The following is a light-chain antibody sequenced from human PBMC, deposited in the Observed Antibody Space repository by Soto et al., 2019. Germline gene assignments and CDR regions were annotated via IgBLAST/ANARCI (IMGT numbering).Light chain of an antibody. CDR3: QQYNNWT. CDR1: QSVSSN. V-gene: IGKV3-15*01. J-gene: IGKJ1*01. CDR2: GAS. Sequence: EIVMTQSPATLSVSPGERATLSCRASQSVSSNLAWYQQKPGQAPRLLIYGASTRATGIPARFSGSGSGTEFTLTISSLQSEDFAVYYCQQYNNWTFGQGTKV.